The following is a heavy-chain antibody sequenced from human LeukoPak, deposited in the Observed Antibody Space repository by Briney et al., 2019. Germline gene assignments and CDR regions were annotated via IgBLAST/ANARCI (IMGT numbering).Heavy chain of an antibody. J-gene: IGHJ3*02. Sequence: GASVKVSCKASGYTFTSYYMHWVRQAPGQGLEWMEIINPSGGSTSYAQKFQGRVTMTRDTSTSTVYMELSSLRSEDTAVYYCASISSWYDAFDIWGQGTMVTVSS. V-gene: IGHV1-46*01. CDR3: ASISSWYDAFDI. CDR1: GYTFTSYY. CDR2: INPSGGST. D-gene: IGHD6-13*01.